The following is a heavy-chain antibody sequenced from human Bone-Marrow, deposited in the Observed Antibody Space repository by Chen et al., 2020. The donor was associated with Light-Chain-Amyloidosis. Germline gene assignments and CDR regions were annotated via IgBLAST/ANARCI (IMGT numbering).Heavy chain of an antibody. Sequence: EVQLVESGGGLLQRGGSLRLSCAASGFAFSSYAMSWVRQAPGKGLEWVSTIRGSGGSRYYGDSVKGRLTISRDNSKNALFLQMNSLRAEDTAVYYCAKDISYDDILPGYPADAFDIWAKGQWSPSLQ. J-gene: IGHJ3*02. V-gene: IGHV3-23*04. CDR3: AKDISYDDILPGYPADAFDI. CDR2: IRGSGGSR. CDR1: GFAFSSYA. D-gene: IGHD3-9*01.